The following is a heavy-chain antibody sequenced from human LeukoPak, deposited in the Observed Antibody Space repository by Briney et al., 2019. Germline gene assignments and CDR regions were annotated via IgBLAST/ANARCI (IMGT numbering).Heavy chain of an antibody. Sequence: GGSLRLSCAASGFTFSSYSMNWVRQAPGKGLEWVSSITGSSSNIYYADSVKGRFTISRDNAKNSLFLQMHSLRAEDTAVYYCAKDRYSSTTCSPDYWGQGTLVTVSS. V-gene: IGHV3-21*04. J-gene: IGHJ4*02. CDR2: ITGSSSNI. D-gene: IGHD2-2*01. CDR3: AKDRYSSTTCSPDY. CDR1: GFTFSSYS.